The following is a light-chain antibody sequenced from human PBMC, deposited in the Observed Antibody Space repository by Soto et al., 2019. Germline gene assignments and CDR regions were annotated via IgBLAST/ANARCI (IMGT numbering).Light chain of an antibody. Sequence: QSALTQPPSASGSPGQSVTISCTGTSSDVGGYNYVSWYQQHPGKAPKLMIYEVTKRPSGVPDRFSGSKSGNTASLTVSGLQADDEADYYCSSFAGSNNLVFAGGTKATVL. J-gene: IGLJ2*01. V-gene: IGLV2-8*01. CDR3: SSFAGSNNLV. CDR2: EVT. CDR1: SSDVGGYNY.